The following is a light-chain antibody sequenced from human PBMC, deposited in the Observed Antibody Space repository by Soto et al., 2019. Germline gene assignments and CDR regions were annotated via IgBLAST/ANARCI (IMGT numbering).Light chain of an antibody. CDR1: MRDVGAYNL. CDR2: EVR. V-gene: IGLV2-14*01. J-gene: IGLJ2*01. CDR3: SSYTSKSSLI. Sequence: QSVLTQPASVSGSPGQSITISCAGTMRDVGAYNLVSWYQQHPGRAPQLIIYEVRNRPSGISFRFSGSKSDNTASLTISGLQAEDEADYYCSSYTSKSSLIFGGGTKVTVL.